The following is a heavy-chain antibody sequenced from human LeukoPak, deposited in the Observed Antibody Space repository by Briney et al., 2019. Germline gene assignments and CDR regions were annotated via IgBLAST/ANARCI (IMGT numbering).Heavy chain of an antibody. J-gene: IGHJ4*02. D-gene: IGHD6-19*01. CDR3: ARLIAVAGTDY. Sequence: SETLSLTCAVYGGSFSGYYWSWIRQPPGKGLEWIGEINHSGSTNYNPSLKSRVTISVDTSKNQLSLKLSSVTAADTAVYYCARLIAVAGTDYWGQGTLVTVSS. CDR2: INHSGST. V-gene: IGHV4-34*01. CDR1: GGSFSGYY.